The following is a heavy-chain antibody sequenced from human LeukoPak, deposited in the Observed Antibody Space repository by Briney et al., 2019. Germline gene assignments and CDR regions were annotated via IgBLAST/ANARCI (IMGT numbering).Heavy chain of an antibody. J-gene: IGHJ4*02. CDR1: GGSISKYY. Sequence: SETLSLTCTVSGGSISKYYCSWIRQPPGKGLEWIAYIYYTGSTNYNPSLKSRVTMSVDTSKNQFSLSLSPVTAADTAVYYLARHIIGGATLDWREETVVSVSS. D-gene: IGHD2-21*01. V-gene: IGHV4-59*08. CDR2: IYYTGST. CDR3: ARHIIGGATLD.